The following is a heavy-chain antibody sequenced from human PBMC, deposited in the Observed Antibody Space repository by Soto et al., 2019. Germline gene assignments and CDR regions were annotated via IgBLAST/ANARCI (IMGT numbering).Heavy chain of an antibody. Sequence: GGSLRLSCAASGFTVSSNYMSWVRQAPGKGLEWVSVIYSGGSTYYADSVKGRFTISRDNSKNTLYLQMNSLRAEDTAVYYCARENSSGWADWFDPWGQGTLVTVSS. D-gene: IGHD6-19*01. J-gene: IGHJ5*02. CDR3: ARENSSGWADWFDP. CDR2: IYSGGST. V-gene: IGHV3-53*01. CDR1: GFTVSSNY.